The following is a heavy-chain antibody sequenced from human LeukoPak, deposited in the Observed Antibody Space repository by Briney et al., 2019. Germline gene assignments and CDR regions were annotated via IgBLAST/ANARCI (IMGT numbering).Heavy chain of an antibody. CDR3: ARQLRLGELSSGYYYYYYMDV. V-gene: IGHV4-59*01. CDR1: GGSISSYY. CDR2: IYYSGST. J-gene: IGHJ6*03. D-gene: IGHD3-16*02. Sequence: PSETLSLTCTVSGGSISSYYWSWIRQPPGKGLEWIGYIYYSGSTNYNPSLKSRVTISVDTSKNQFSLKLSSVTAADTAVYYCARQLRLGELSSGYYYYYYMDVWGKGTTVTVSS.